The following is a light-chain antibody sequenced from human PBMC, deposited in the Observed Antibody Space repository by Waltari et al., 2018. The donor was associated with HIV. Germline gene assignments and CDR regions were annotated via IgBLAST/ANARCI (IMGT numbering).Light chain of an antibody. J-gene: IGKJ2*01. Sequence: DIQLTQSPSFLSASIGDRVTITCRASEDINEFLAWYQQKPGVAPKLLIYAASTLEDEGPSRFSGSGSGTDFTLTISSLQPEDFATYFCQQLNTYPPDTFGPGTKLEI. V-gene: IGKV1-9*01. CDR3: QQLNTYPPDT. CDR1: EDINEF. CDR2: AAS.